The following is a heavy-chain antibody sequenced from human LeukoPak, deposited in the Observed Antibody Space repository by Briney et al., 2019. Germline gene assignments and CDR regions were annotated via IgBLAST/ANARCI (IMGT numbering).Heavy chain of an antibody. Sequence: GGSLRLSCAASGFTFSSYEMNWVRQAPGKGLEWVSYISSSGNTIYYADSVKGRFTISRDNAKNSLYLQMNSLRAEDTAVYCCARASFSAPYYYDSSGYFYDYWGQGTLVTVSS. J-gene: IGHJ4*02. D-gene: IGHD3-22*01. CDR3: ARASFSAPYYYDSSGYFYDY. CDR1: GFTFSSYE. V-gene: IGHV3-48*03. CDR2: ISSSGNTI.